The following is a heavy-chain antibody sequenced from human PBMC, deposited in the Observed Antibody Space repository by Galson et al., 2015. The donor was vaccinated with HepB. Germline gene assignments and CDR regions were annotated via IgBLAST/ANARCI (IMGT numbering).Heavy chain of an antibody. V-gene: IGHV3-23*01. D-gene: IGHD6-13*01. CDR2: ISGSGGST. Sequence: SLRLSCAASGFTFSSYAMSWVRQAPGKGLEWVSAISGSGGSTYYADSVKGRFTISRDNSKNTLYLQMNSLRAEDTAVYYCAKDQYSSSWGKGAEYFQHWGQGSLFTVSS. CDR1: GFTFSSYA. J-gene: IGHJ1*01. CDR3: AKDQYSSSWGKGAEYFQH.